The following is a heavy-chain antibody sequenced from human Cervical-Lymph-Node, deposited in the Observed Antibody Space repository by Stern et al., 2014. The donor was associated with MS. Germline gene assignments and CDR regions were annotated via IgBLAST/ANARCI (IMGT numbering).Heavy chain of an antibody. Sequence: QVQLQESGPGLVEPSETLSLTCTVSGGSVRSPSHYWSWIRKPPGKGLEWIGDIYYLGATNYNTSLESRVTISVDTSKNQFSLRLSSVTAADTAVYYCARDGAIFARYGMGVWGQGTTVTVSS. CDR3: ARDGAIFARYGMGV. V-gene: IGHV4-61*01. J-gene: IGHJ6*02. D-gene: IGHD3-3*01. CDR1: GGSVRSPSHY. CDR2: IYYLGAT.